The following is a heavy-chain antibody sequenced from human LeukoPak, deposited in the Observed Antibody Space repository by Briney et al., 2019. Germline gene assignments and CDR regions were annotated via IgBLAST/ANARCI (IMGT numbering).Heavy chain of an antibody. Sequence: SVKVSCRASGNTFSSYAISWVRQAPAQGLEWLGRIVPVLEATKYSQKLEGRVTITADKSTVTAYMEVNGLRPDDTAVYYCAREGDVFGPFDSWGQGTLVTVSS. CDR1: GNTFSSYA. CDR3: AREGDVFGPFDS. J-gene: IGHJ4*02. V-gene: IGHV1-69*04. D-gene: IGHD3-16*01. CDR2: IVPVLEAT.